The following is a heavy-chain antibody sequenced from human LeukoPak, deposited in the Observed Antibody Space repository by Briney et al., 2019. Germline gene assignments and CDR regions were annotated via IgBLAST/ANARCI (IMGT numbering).Heavy chain of an antibody. D-gene: IGHD3-22*01. Sequence: GGSLRLSCAASGFTFSSYAMHWVRQAPGKGLEWAAVISYDGSNKYYADSVKGRFTISRDNSKNTLYLQMNSLRAEDTAVYYCAKRIGYDSSGYDDYWGQGTLVTVSS. CDR3: AKRIGYDSSGYDDY. V-gene: IGHV3-30-3*02. J-gene: IGHJ4*02. CDR2: ISYDGSNK. CDR1: GFTFSSYA.